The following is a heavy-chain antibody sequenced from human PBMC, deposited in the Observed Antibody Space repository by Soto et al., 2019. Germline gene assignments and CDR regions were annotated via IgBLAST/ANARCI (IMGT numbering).Heavy chain of an antibody. CDR2: IYPDNSDT. CDR1: GYSFAGYW. V-gene: IGHV5-51*01. CDR3: ERKGETAPLFPLFWFHP. D-gene: IGHD5-18*01. Sequence: GESLKISCKGSGYSFAGYWIAWVRQMPGKGLEWMGIIYPDNSDTRYSRSFQGQVTISADKSIRTAYLQWSSLKASDTAVYYCERKGETAPLFPLFWFHPGGQGPLV. J-gene: IGHJ5*02.